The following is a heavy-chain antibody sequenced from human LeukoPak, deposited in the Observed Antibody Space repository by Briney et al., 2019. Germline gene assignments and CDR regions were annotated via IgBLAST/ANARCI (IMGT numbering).Heavy chain of an antibody. V-gene: IGHV1-2*02. CDR2: INPNSGGT. Sequence: ASVKISCKASGYTFTGYYMHWVRQAPGQGLEWMGWINPNSGGTNYAQKFQGRVTMTGDTSTDTAYMELSSLRSEDTAVYYCATLTSSSWYALVYFDYWGQGTLVTVSS. CDR1: GYTFTGYY. D-gene: IGHD6-13*01. CDR3: ATLTSSSWYALVYFDY. J-gene: IGHJ4*02.